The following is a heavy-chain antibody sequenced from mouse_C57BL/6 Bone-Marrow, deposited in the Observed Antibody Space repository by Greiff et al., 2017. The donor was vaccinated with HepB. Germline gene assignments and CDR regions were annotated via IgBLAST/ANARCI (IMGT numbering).Heavy chain of an antibody. V-gene: IGHV14-4*01. CDR2: IDPENGDT. D-gene: IGHD2-3*01. J-gene: IGHJ4*01. CDR3: TTSGYYMDY. CDR1: GFNIKDDY. Sequence: EVQLQQSGAELVRPGASVKLSCTASGFNIKDDYMHWVKQRPEQGLEWIGWIDPENGDTEYASKFQGKATITADTSSNTAYLQLSSLTSEAPAVYYCTTSGYYMDYWGQGTSVTVSA.